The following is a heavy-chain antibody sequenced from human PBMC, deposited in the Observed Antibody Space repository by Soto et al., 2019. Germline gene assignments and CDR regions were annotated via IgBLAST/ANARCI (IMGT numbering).Heavy chain of an antibody. Sequence: SETLSLSCAVSGGSISSGGYSWSWIRQPPGKGLEWIGYIYHSGSTYYNPSLKSRVTISVDRSKNQFSLKLSSVTAADPAVYYCARAIAADPSSNWFDPWGQGTLVTVSS. D-gene: IGHD6-13*01. J-gene: IGHJ5*02. V-gene: IGHV4-30-2*01. CDR1: GGSISSGGYS. CDR2: IYHSGST. CDR3: ARAIAADPSSNWFDP.